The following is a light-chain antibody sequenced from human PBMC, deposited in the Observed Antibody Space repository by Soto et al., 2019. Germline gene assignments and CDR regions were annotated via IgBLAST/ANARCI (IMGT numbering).Light chain of an antibody. J-gene: IGKJ1*01. CDR3: QQSYSTSWT. CDR1: QTISTY. Sequence: DIQMTQSPSSLSASVGDRVTITCRARQTISTYLNWYQQKPGKAPDLLIYAASSLQSEVPSRFSGSGSGTYFTLTISSLQPEDFATYYCQQSYSTSWTFAQGTKVDIK. V-gene: IGKV1-39*01. CDR2: AAS.